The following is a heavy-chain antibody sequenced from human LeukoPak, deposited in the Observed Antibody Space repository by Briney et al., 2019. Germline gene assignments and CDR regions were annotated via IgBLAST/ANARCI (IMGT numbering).Heavy chain of an antibody. CDR3: VKTMMTFGGVIRTDAFDI. CDR2: INNNGDST. V-gene: IGHV3-64D*06. CDR1: GFTFSTFA. J-gene: IGHJ3*02. D-gene: IGHD3-16*01. Sequence: GGSLRLSCSASGFTFSTFAMHWVRQAPGKRLEYVSGINNNGDSTYYSDSVKARLTISRDNSKNTLFLQMTSLRAEDTAVYYCVKTMMTFGGVIRTDAFDIWGQGTMVIVSS.